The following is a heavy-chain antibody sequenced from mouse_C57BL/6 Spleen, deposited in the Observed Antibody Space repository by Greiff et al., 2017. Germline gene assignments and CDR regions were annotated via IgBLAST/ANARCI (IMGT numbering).Heavy chain of an antibody. CDR1: GFSLTSYG. CDR3: ARNFAGYYDYDGTGAWFAY. D-gene: IGHD2-4*01. J-gene: IGHJ3*01. Sequence: QVQLQQSGPGLVQPSQSLSITCTVSGFSLTSYGVHWVRQSPGKGLGWLGVIWSGGSTDYNAAFISSLSISKDNSKSQVFFKMNSLQADDTAIYYCARNFAGYYDYDGTGAWFAYWGQGTLVTVSA. V-gene: IGHV2-2*01. CDR2: IWSGGST.